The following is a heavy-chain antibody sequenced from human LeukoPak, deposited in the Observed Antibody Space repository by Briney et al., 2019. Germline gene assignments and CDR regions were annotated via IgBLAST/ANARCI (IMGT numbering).Heavy chain of an antibody. Sequence: GGSLRLSCAASGFTFSSYAMSWVRQAPGRGLEWVAYISSSSSTLHYADPVKGRFTISRDNANNSLYLQMNSLRDEDTAVYYCARDGRPFDIWGQGTMVTVSS. CDR1: GFTFSSYA. J-gene: IGHJ3*02. CDR3: ARDGRPFDI. V-gene: IGHV3-48*02. CDR2: ISSSSSTL.